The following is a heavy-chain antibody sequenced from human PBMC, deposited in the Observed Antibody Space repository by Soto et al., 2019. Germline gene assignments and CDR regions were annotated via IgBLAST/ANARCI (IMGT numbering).Heavy chain of an antibody. Sequence: QVQLQESGPGRVKPSETLSLTCTVSGGSISSYYWSWIRQPPGKGLEWIGYIYYSGSTNYNPSLQSRVTISVDTSKNQFSLKLSSVTAADTAVYYCARDGWGFFGANYYGMDVWGQGTTVTVSS. CDR3: ARDGWGFFGANYYGMDV. J-gene: IGHJ6*02. D-gene: IGHD6-19*01. V-gene: IGHV4-59*01. CDR1: GGSISSYY. CDR2: IYYSGST.